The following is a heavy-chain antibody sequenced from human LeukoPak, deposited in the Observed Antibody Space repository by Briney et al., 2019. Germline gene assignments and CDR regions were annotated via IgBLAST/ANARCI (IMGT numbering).Heavy chain of an antibody. J-gene: IGHJ5*02. CDR3: ARLDVEYYYDSSGWNWFDP. D-gene: IGHD3-22*01. V-gene: IGHV4-39*01. CDR2: IYYSGST. CDR1: GGSISSSSYY. Sequence: SETLSLTCTVSGGSISSSSYYWGWIRQPPGKGLEWIGSIYYSGSTYYNPSLKSRVTISVDTSKNQFSLKLSSVTAADTAVYYCARLDVEYYYDSSGWNWFDPWGQGTLVTVSS.